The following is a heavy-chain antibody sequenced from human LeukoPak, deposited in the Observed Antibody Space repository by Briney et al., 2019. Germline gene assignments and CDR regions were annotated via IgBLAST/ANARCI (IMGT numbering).Heavy chain of an antibody. CDR2: IYYSGST. CDR3: ARAAYYDSSGSYAFDI. V-gene: IGHV4-30-4*01. D-gene: IGHD3-22*01. CDR1: GGSISSGDYY. J-gene: IGHJ3*02. Sequence: SETLSLTCTVSGGSISSGDYYWSWIRQPPGKGLEWIGYIYYSGSTYYNPSLKSRVTISVDTSKNQFSLKLSSVTAADTAVYYWARAAYYDSSGSYAFDIWGQGTMVTVSS.